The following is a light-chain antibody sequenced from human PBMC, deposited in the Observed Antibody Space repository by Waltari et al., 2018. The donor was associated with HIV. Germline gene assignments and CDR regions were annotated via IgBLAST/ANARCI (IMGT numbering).Light chain of an antibody. CDR3: QSADSSGTHG. V-gene: IGLV3-25*03. CDR2: KDS. Sequence: SYELTQPPSVSVSPGQTARITCSGDALPKQYAYWYQQKPGQAPVLVIYKDSERPSGISERFSGSSAGTTVTLTISGVQAEDEADYYCQSADSSGTHGFGGGTKLTVL. J-gene: IGLJ3*02. CDR1: ALPKQY.